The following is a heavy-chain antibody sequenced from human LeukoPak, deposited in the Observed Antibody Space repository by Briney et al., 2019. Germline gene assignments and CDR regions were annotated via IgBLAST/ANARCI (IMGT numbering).Heavy chain of an antibody. V-gene: IGHV3-30*02. J-gene: IGHJ4*02. CDR3: AKVRYCSGVNCYPDDN. CDR2: IRYDGNNK. Sequence: GGSLRLSCGAPGFTFSDYSMHWVRQAPGKGLNWAAFIRYDGNNKYYADSVKGRFTISRDNSKNMLYLEMNSLSTEDTAVYYCAKVRYCSGVNCYPDDNWGQGTLVTVSS. D-gene: IGHD2-15*01. CDR1: GFTFSDYS.